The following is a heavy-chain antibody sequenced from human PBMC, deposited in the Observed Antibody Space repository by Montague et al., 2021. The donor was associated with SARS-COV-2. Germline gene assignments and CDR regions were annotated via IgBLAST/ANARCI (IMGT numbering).Heavy chain of an antibody. CDR2: NHSSGST. D-gene: IGHD6-25*01. CDR3: ERRLGGSGWLDY. Sequence: SETLSLTCTVAGGSISSGSYCWGWIRQPPGKGLEGIGNNHSSGSTYYTSRVTISVDTSKNQFSLMVTSVTAAATAVYYCERRLGGSGWLDYWGQGTLVTVSS. V-gene: IGHV4-39*01. J-gene: IGHJ4*02. CDR1: GGSISSGSYC.